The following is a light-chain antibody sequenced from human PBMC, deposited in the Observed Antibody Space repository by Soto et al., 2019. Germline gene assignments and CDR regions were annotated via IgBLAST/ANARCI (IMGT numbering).Light chain of an antibody. CDR3: LLRNSWSLM. CDR1: QSVGSF. CDR2: DAS. V-gene: IGKV3-11*01. J-gene: IGKJ1*01. Sequence: EIVLTQSPATLYLSPGERATLSCRASQSVGSFLAWYQQKPGQAPRLLIYDASIRATGIPARCSGSGSGTDFTLTISSLEPEDCAVYYGLLRNSWSLMFGQGTKVEI.